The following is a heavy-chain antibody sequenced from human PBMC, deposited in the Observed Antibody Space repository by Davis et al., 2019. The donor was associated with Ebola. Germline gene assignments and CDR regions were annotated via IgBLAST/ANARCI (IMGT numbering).Heavy chain of an antibody. CDR2: ISGSGGST. V-gene: IGHV3-23*01. CDR3: AKGLVAATLVYYYYYGMDV. Sequence: GESLKISCIASGFTFSTYAMSWVRQSPGKGLECVSAISGSGGSTYYAYSVKGRFTISRDNSKNTLYLQMNSLRAEDTAVYYCAKGLVAATLVYYYYYGMDVWGQGTTVTVSS. CDR1: GFTFSTYA. D-gene: IGHD2-15*01. J-gene: IGHJ6*02.